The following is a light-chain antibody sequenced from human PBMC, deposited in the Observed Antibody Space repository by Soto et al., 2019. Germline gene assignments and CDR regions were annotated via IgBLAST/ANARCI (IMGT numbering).Light chain of an antibody. V-gene: IGKV3-11*01. Sequence: EIVLTQSPATLSLSPGERATLSCRASQSVAHYLAWYQQKPGQAPRLLIYDASHRATGVPGRFRGSGSGTDLTLTISSLEPEDFAVYYCQQRSNWPPLTFGGGTKVEIK. CDR3: QQRSNWPPLT. J-gene: IGKJ4*01. CDR2: DAS. CDR1: QSVAHY.